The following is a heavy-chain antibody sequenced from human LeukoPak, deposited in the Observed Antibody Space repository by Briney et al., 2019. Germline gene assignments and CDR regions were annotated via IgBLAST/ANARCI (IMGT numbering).Heavy chain of an antibody. J-gene: IGHJ5*02. D-gene: IGHD3-10*01. Sequence: PGGSLRLSCAASGFTFSSYAMTWVRQAPGKGLEWVSTVVGGGATFYADSVKGRFTISRDNSKNTLYLQMNSLRGDDTAVYYCAKDGPPVRGVIGWFDPWGQGTLVTVSS. CDR2: VVGGGAT. CDR1: GFTFSSYA. CDR3: AKDGPPVRGVIGWFDP. V-gene: IGHV3-23*01.